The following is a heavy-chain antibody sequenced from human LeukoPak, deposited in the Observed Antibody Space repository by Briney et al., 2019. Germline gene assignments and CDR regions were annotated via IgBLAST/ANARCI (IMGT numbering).Heavy chain of an antibody. D-gene: IGHD3-22*01. V-gene: IGHV4-38-2*01. Sequence: SETLSLTCVVSSYSISSGYYWGWIRQPPVKGLEWIGSFYHSGSTYYNPSLKSRVTISVDTSKNQFSLKLSSLTAADTAVYYCARHSSGYFQYSNFDYWGQGTLLTVSS. CDR3: ARHSSGYFQYSNFDY. CDR1: SYSISSGYY. J-gene: IGHJ4*02. CDR2: FYHSGST.